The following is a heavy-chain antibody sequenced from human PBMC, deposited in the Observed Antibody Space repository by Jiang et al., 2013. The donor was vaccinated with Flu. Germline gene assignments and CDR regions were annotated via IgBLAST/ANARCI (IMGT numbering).Heavy chain of an antibody. Sequence: GAEVKKPGASVTVSCKASGYTLSRYYVHWVRQAPGQGLEWMGIVDPSGGTTHYAEKFQGRVSLTRDTFTSTVYMDLSSLRSDDTAIYYCARWISGGGPARQAGFDYWGQGTLVTVSP. CDR3: ARWISGGGPARQAGFDY. J-gene: IGHJ4*02. D-gene: IGHD2-2*03. V-gene: IGHV1-46*01. CDR1: GYTLSRYY. CDR2: VDPSGGTT.